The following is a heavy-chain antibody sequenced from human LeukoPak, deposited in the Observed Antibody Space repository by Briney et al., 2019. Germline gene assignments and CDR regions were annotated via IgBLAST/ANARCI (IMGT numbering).Heavy chain of an antibody. V-gene: IGHV4-59*13. Sequence: SETLSLTCTVSGASFSSYYWNWIRQSPGKGLEWLGNIHFRGTTNYNPSLKNRVTLSLDTSKSQFVLKVTSVTAADTAVYYCARDEHGDFQGFDYWGQGTRVTVSS. J-gene: IGHJ4*02. CDR3: ARDEHGDFQGFDY. CDR1: GASFSSYY. CDR2: IHFRGTT. D-gene: IGHD4-17*01.